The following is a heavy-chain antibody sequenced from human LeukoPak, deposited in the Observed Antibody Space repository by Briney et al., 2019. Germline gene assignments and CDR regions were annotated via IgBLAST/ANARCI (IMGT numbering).Heavy chain of an antibody. CDR3: ARKSNYDPYFDY. J-gene: IGHJ4*02. D-gene: IGHD3-22*01. CDR1: GFSVSTNY. V-gene: IGHV3-53*01. CDR2: IYGGGST. Sequence: GGSLRLPCAASGFSVSTNYMSWVRQAPGKGLEWVSVIYGGGSTNYADSVKARFTISRDNSKNTLYLQMNTLRAEDTAVYYCARKSNYDPYFDYWGQGTLVTVSS.